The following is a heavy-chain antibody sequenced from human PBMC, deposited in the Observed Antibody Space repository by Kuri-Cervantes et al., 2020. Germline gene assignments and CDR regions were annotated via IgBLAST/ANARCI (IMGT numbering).Heavy chain of an antibody. CDR3: ARGGYARAVCDY. CDR2: ISSSSSYI. V-gene: IGHV3-21*01. CDR1: GFTFSSYS. D-gene: IGHD3-16*01. J-gene: IGHJ4*02. Sequence: GESLKISCAASGFTFSSYSMNWVRQAAGKGLEWVSTISSSSSYIYYADSVKGRFTISKENTKNSLYLQMNSLRAEDTAVYYCARGGYARAVCDYWGQGTLVTVSS.